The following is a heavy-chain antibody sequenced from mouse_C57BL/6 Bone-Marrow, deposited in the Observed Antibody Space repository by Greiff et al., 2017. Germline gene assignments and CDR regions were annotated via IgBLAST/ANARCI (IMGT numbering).Heavy chain of an antibody. V-gene: IGHV1-54*01. D-gene: IGHD4-1*01. CDR3: ARALTGGDY. CDR2: INPGSGGT. J-gene: IGHJ2*01. Sequence: VQLQQSGAELVRPGTSVKVSCKASGYAFTNSLIEWVKQRPGQGLEWIGVINPGSGGTNYNEKFKGKATLTADKSSSTAYMQLSSLTSEDAAVYFCARALTGGDYWGQGTTLTVSS. CDR1: GYAFTNSL.